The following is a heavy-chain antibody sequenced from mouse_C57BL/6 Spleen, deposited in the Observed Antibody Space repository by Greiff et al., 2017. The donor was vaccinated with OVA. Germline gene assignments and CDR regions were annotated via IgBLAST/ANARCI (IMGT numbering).Heavy chain of an antibody. J-gene: IGHJ2*01. CDR3: ARHEDKGRLLPYFDY. D-gene: IGHD2-3*01. Sequence: QVQLQQSGAELVKPGVSVKLSCKASGYTFTEYTIHWVKQRSGQGLEWIGWFYPGRGSIKYNEKFKDKATLTADKSSSTVYMELSRLTSEDSAVYFCARHEDKGRLLPYFDYWGQGTTLTVSS. V-gene: IGHV1-62-2*01. CDR1: GYTFTEYT. CDR2: FYPGRGSI.